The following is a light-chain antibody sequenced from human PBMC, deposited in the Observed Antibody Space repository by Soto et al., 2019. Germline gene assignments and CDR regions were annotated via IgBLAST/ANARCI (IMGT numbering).Light chain of an antibody. CDR1: SSDVGGYNY. CDR2: DVS. J-gene: IGLJ1*01. Sequence: QSALTQPASVSGSPGQLITISCTGTSSDVGGYNYVSWYQHHPGKAPKLMIYDVSNRPSGVSNRFSGSKSGNTASLIISGLQAEDEADYYCSSYTSSSTLSTYVFGTGTKLTVL. CDR3: SSYTSSSTLSTYV. V-gene: IGLV2-14*03.